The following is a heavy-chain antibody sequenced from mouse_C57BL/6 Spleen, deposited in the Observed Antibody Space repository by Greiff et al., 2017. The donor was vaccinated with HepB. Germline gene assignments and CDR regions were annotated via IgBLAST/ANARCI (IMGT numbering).Heavy chain of an antibody. D-gene: IGHD1-1*01. CDR1: GYSITSGYY. J-gene: IGHJ4*01. Sequence: EVQLQESGPGLVKPSQSLSLTCSVTGYSITSGYYWNWIRQFPGNKLEWMGYISYDGSNNYNPSLKNRISITRDTSKNQVFLKLNSVTTEDTATYYCARDAYYYGSSSAMDYWGQGTSVTVSS. V-gene: IGHV3-6*01. CDR2: ISYDGSN. CDR3: ARDAYYYGSSSAMDY.